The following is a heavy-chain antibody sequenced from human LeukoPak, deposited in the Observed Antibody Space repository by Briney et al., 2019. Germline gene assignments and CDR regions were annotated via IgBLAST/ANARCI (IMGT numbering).Heavy chain of an antibody. CDR2: MNPNSGNT. V-gene: IGHV1-8*03. Sequence: GASVKVSCKASGGTFSSYAINWVRQATGQGLEWMGWMNPNSGNTGYAQKFQGRVTITRNTSISTAYMELSSLRSEDTAVYYCARGPGYSSGWTNFYYYYMDVWGKGTTVTVSS. D-gene: IGHD6-19*01. CDR3: ARGPGYSSGWTNFYYYYMDV. CDR1: GGTFSSYA. J-gene: IGHJ6*03.